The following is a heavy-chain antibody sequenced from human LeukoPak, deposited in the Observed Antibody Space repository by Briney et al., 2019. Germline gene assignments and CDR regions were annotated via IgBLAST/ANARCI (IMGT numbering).Heavy chain of an antibody. J-gene: IGHJ4*02. Sequence: GESLKISCKGSGYSFTSYWSGWVRQMPGKGLEWMGIIYPGDSDTRYSPSFQGQVTISADKSISTAYLQWSSLKASDTAMYYCARREDYYGSGSYSDYWGQGTLVTVSS. CDR1: GYSFTSYW. CDR2: IYPGDSDT. D-gene: IGHD3-10*01. CDR3: ARREDYYGSGSYSDY. V-gene: IGHV5-51*01.